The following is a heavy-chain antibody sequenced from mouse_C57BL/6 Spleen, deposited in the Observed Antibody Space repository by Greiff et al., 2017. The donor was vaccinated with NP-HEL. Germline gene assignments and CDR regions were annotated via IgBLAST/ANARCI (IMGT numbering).Heavy chain of an antibody. Sequence: EVQLVESGGGLVQPGGSMKLSCVASGFTFSNNWMNWVRQSPEKGLEWVAQIKLKSDNYATHYAESVRGRFTISRDDFKSSVYLQMNNLRAEDTGIYYCTDITAVESYWGQGTLVTVSA. CDR1: GFTFSNNW. V-gene: IGHV6-3*01. CDR3: TDITAVESY. CDR2: IKLKSDNYAT. J-gene: IGHJ3*01. D-gene: IGHD1-1*01.